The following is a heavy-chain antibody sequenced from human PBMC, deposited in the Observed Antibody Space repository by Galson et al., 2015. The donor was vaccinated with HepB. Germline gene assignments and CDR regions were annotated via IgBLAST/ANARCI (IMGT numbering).Heavy chain of an antibody. J-gene: IGHJ3*02. V-gene: IGHV4-59*01. Sequence: ETLSLTCTVSGGSISSYYWSWIRQPPGKGLEWIGYIYYSGSTNYNPSLKSRVTISVDTSKNQFSLKLSSVTAADTAVYYCARFGRHDAFDIWGQGTMVTVSS. CDR2: IYYSGST. CDR1: GGSISSYY. D-gene: IGHD1-26*01. CDR3: ARFGRHDAFDI.